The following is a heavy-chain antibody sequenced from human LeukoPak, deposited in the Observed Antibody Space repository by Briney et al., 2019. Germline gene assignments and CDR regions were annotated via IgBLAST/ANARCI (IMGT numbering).Heavy chain of an antibody. D-gene: IGHD3-3*01. CDR1: GYSIGSGYY. CDR3: ARQAYYDFWSGHYSRGVEDAFDI. V-gene: IGHV4-38-2*01. J-gene: IGHJ3*02. Sequence: SEILSLTCAVSGYSIGSGYYWGWIRQPPGKGLEWIITISHSGTTYYNPSLKGRVTISVATSKNQFSLKSRSVTTADTAVYYCARQAYYDFWSGHYSRGVEDAFDIWGQGTMVSVSS. CDR2: ISHSGTT.